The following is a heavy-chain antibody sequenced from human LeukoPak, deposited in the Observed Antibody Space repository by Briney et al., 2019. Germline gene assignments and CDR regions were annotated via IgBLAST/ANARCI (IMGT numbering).Heavy chain of an antibody. J-gene: IGHJ6*02. CDR1: GFTFSSYA. CDR3: ARDQVAAAGTTYYYYGMDV. Sequence: PGGSLRLSCSASGFTFSSYAMHWVRQAPGKGLEYVSAISSNGGSTYYADSVKGRFTISRDNSKNTLYLQMSSLRAEDTAVYYCARDQVAAAGTTYYYYGMDVWGQGTTVTVSS. D-gene: IGHD6-13*01. V-gene: IGHV3-64D*06. CDR2: ISSNGGST.